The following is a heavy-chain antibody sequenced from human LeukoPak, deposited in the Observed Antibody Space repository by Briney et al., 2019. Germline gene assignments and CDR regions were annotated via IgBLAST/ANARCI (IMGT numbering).Heavy chain of an antibody. CDR3: ARDVLGYCSSTSCSEKGGWFDP. D-gene: IGHD2-2*01. CDR1: GYTFTSYY. V-gene: IGHV1-46*01. CDR2: INPSGGST. J-gene: IGHJ5*02. Sequence: ASVKVSCKASGYTFTSYYMHWVRQAPGQGLEWMGIINPSGGSTSYAQKFQGRVTMTRDMSTSTVYMELSSLRSEDTAVYYCARDVLGYCSSTSCSEKGGWFDPWGQGTLVTVSS.